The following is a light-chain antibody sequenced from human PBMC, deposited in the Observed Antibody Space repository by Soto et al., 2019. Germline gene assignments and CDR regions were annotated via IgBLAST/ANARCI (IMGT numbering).Light chain of an antibody. CDR3: QQYYSYPWT. CDR1: QGISSY. Sequence: AIRMTQSPSSLSASTGDRVTVTCRASQGISSYLAWYQQRPGKAPKLLIYAASTLQSGVPSRFSGSGSGTDVTLTISCLQSEDFAPYYCQQYYSYPWTFGQGTKVEIK. V-gene: IGKV1-8*01. J-gene: IGKJ1*01. CDR2: AAS.